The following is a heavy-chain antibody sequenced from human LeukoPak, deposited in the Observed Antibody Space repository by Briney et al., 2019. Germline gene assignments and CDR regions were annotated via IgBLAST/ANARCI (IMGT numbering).Heavy chain of an antibody. V-gene: IGHV4-59*12. Sequence: SETPSLTCSVSGGSITSYYWSWVRQPPGKGLEWIGYIFYSGSTNYNPSLKSRVTISVDTSKNQFSLKLTSVTAADTALYYCARGPSRGHYSDSSGYPEYFLHWGQGTLVTVSS. CDR2: IFYSGST. CDR3: ARGPSRGHYSDSSGYPEYFLH. CDR1: GGSITSYY. J-gene: IGHJ1*01. D-gene: IGHD3-22*01.